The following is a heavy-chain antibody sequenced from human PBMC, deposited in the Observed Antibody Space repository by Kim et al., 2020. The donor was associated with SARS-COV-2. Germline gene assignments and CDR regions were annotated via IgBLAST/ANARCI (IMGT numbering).Heavy chain of an antibody. J-gene: IGHJ6*02. Sequence: GESLKISCKGSGYSFTSYWIGWVRQMPGKGLEWMGIIYPGDSDTRYSPSFQGQVTISADKSISTAYLQWSSLKASDTAMYYCARIDSSSSYYYYGMDVWGQGTTVTVSS. D-gene: IGHD5-18*01. CDR3: ARIDSSSSYYYYGMDV. CDR1: GYSFTSYW. V-gene: IGHV5-51*01. CDR2: IYPGDSDT.